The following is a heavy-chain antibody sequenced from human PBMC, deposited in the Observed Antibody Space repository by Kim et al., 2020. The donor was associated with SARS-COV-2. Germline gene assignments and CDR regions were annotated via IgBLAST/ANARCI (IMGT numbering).Heavy chain of an antibody. D-gene: IGHD6-19*01. V-gene: IGHV1-2*04. CDR1: GYTFTGYY. CDR2: INPNSGGT. J-gene: IGHJ4*02. Sequence: ASVKVSCKASGYTFTGYYMHWVRQAPGQGLEWMGWINPNSGGTNYAQKFQGWVTMTRDTSISTAYMELSRLRSDDTAVYYCARGGSIAVAHTTYWGQGTLVTVSS. CDR3: ARGGSIAVAHTTY.